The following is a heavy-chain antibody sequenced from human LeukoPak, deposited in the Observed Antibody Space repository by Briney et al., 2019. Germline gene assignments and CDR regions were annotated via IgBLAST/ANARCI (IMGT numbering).Heavy chain of an antibody. J-gene: IGHJ6*03. CDR2: FDPEDGET. V-gene: IGHV1-24*01. CDR1: GYTLTELF. CDR3: ATAGLHYDFGSGSRRGMDV. D-gene: IGHD3-3*01. Sequence: ASVKVSCKVSGYTLTELFMHWVRQAPGKGLEWMGGFDPEDGETIYAQKFQGRVTMTEDTSTDTAYMELSSLRSVDTAVYYCATAGLHYDFGSGSRRGMDVWGKGTTVTVSS.